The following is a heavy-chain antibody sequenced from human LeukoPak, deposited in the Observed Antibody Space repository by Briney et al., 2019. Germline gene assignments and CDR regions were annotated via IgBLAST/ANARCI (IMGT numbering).Heavy chain of an antibody. Sequence: GRSLRLSCAASGFTFSNSMHWVRQAPGKGLEWVALISSEGRNKYYAGSVKGRFTISRDNSKNTLYLQVNSLRVEDTAAYYCARDPNHREYSDYVGYYSDYWGQGTLVTVSS. CDR2: ISSEGRNK. D-gene: IGHD5-12*01. V-gene: IGHV3-30*04. CDR1: GFTFSNS. CDR3: ARDPNHREYSDYVGYYSDY. J-gene: IGHJ4*02.